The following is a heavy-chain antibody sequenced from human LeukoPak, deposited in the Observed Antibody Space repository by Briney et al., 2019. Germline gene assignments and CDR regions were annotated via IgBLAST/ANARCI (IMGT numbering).Heavy chain of an antibody. CDR1: VFPFSSEA. D-gene: IGHD6-19*01. V-gene: IGHV3-23*01. J-gene: IGHJ4*02. CDR2: IGDSGATK. Sequence: GGSLTLSCTASVFPFSSEAMTWLPQAPGKGLEWVSCIGDSGATKYYTDSVKGRFTISRDNSKNTGYLQMNILRAEDTAIYYCAKGLGFLPQFVYCGQGTLCAVSS. CDR3: AKGLGFLPQFVY.